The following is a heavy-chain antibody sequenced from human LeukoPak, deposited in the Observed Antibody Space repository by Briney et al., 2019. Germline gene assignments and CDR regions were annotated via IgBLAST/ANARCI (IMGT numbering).Heavy chain of an antibody. CDR1: GFTFSTYW. CDR2: IKQDGSEK. Sequence: PGGSLRLSCAASGFTFSTYWMSWVRQAPGKGLEWVANIKQDGSEKYYVDSVKGRFTISRDNAKNSLYLQMNSLRAEDTAVYYCVREGDYYDSSGYRYYFDYWGQGTLVTVSS. V-gene: IGHV3-7*01. CDR3: VREGDYYDSSGYRYYFDY. J-gene: IGHJ4*02. D-gene: IGHD3-22*01.